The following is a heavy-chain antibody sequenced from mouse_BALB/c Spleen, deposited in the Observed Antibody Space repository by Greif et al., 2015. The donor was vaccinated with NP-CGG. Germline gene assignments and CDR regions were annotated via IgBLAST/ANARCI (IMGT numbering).Heavy chain of an antibody. CDR2: IRLKSNNYAT. D-gene: IGHD6-5*01. Sequence: EVKLVESGGGLVQPGGSMKLSCVASGFTFSNYWMNWVRQSPEKGLEWVAEIRLKSNNYATHYAESVKGRFTISRDDSKSSVYLQMNNLRAEDTGIYYCTRDMPFDYWGQGTTLTVSS. J-gene: IGHJ2*01. V-gene: IGHV6-6*02. CDR1: GFTFSNYW. CDR3: TRDMPFDY.